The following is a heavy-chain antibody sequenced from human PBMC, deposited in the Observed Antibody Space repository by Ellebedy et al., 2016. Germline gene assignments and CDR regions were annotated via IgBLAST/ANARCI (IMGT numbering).Heavy chain of an antibody. CDR2: ISYDGSNK. CDR1: GFTFSSYA. CDR3: AREAEVTSIDY. J-gene: IGHJ4*02. Sequence: GESLKISXAASGFTFSSYAMHWVRQAPGKGLEWVAVISYDGSNKYYADSVKGRFTISRDNSKNTLYLQMNSLRAEDTAVYYCAREAEVTSIDYWGQGTLVTVSS. D-gene: IGHD2-21*02. V-gene: IGHV3-30-3*01.